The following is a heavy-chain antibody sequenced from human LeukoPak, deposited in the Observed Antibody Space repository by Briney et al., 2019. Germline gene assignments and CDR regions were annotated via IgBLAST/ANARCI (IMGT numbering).Heavy chain of an antibody. CDR1: GGSISTAIFY. J-gene: IGHJ4*02. CDR3: GKDGGNSNS. D-gene: IGHD4-23*01. CDR2: IYYTGDT. Sequence: SETLSLTCTVSGGSISTAIFYCNWIRQQPGKGLEWIGYIYYTGDTFYNPSLKSRVTISLDTSENQFSLKMNSVTAVYTAMYYCGKDGGNSNSWGQGTRVTVSS. V-gene: IGHV4-31*03.